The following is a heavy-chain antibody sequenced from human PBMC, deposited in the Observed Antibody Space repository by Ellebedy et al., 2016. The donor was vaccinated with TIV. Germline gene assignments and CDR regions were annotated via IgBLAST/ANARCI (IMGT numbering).Heavy chain of an antibody. J-gene: IGHJ4*02. CDR3: AREQSGHSRSPNFDN. D-gene: IGHD1-14*01. V-gene: IGHV3-30*04. CDR2: ISYDGSYK. Sequence: PGGSLRLSCAASGFTFSTYAMHRVRQAPGKGLEWVAVISYDGSYKNYAESVKGRFTISRDDSKNMLYLQINSLRGEDTAVYYCAREQSGHSRSPNFDNWGQGTLVTVSS. CDR1: GFTFSTYA.